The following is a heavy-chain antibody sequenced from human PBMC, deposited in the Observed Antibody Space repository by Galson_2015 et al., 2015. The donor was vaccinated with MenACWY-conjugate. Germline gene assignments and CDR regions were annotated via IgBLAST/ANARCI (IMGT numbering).Heavy chain of an antibody. Sequence: SCKASGYTFNTYSMHWVRQAPGQGLGWVGIINPYGGSTTYAQKFQGRVTMTRDTSTSTVYMELSSLRSEDTAVYYCARGRGSYYYGMDVWGQGTTVTVSS. D-gene: IGHD1-26*01. CDR1: GYTFNTYS. V-gene: IGHV1-46*02. CDR3: ARGRGSYYYGMDV. CDR2: INPYGGST. J-gene: IGHJ6*02.